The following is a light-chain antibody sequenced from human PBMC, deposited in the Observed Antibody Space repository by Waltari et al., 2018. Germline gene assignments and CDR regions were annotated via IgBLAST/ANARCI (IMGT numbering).Light chain of an antibody. Sequence: DIQMTQSPSSLSASVGDRVTITCRASQGISSWLAWYQQKPGKAPKLLIYKASSLESGVPSRFSRSGSVTDFTLTISSLQPEDFATYTCQQYNTAPFTFGAETKLDIK. CDR3: QQYNTAPFT. CDR1: QGISSW. CDR2: KAS. V-gene: IGKV1-5*03. J-gene: IGKJ3*01.